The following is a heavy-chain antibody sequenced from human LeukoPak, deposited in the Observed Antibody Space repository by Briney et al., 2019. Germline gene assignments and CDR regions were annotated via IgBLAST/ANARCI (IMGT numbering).Heavy chain of an antibody. Sequence: GGSLRLPCAASGFTFSSYWMHWVRQAPGKGLVWVSRINSDGSSTSYADSVKGRFTISRDNAKNTLYLQMNSLRAEDTAVYYCVVGPDTFDYWGQGTLVTVSS. CDR2: INSDGSST. D-gene: IGHD3-10*01. V-gene: IGHV3-74*01. J-gene: IGHJ4*02. CDR1: GFTFSSYW. CDR3: VVGPDTFDY.